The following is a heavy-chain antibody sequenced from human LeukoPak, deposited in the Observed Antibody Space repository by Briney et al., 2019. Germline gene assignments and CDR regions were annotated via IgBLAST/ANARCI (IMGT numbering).Heavy chain of an antibody. CDR1: GFTFSSYG. Sequence: PGRSLRLSCAASGFTFSSYGMHWVRQAPGKGLEWVAVISYDGSNKYYADSVKGRFTISRDNSKNTLYLQMNSLRAEDTAVYYCARGPEKYYFDYWGQGTLVTVSS. CDR2: ISYDGSNK. V-gene: IGHV3-30*03. CDR3: ARGPEKYYFDY. J-gene: IGHJ4*02. D-gene: IGHD1-14*01.